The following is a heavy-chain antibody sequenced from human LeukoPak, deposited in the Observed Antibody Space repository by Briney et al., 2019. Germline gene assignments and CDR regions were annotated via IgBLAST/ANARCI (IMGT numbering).Heavy chain of an antibody. D-gene: IGHD1-26*01. CDR2: ISSRAKTI. J-gene: IGHJ2*01. Sequence: GGSLRLSSTASGFTFSDYYMNWIRQASGKGLEWVSYISSRAKTIYSADSVKGRFTISRDNAKNSLYLQMNSLRAEDTAVYYCARAGGGYYPLVSHIDFWGRGTLVTVSS. CDR1: GFTFSDYY. V-gene: IGHV3-11*04. CDR3: ARAGGGYYPLVSHIDF.